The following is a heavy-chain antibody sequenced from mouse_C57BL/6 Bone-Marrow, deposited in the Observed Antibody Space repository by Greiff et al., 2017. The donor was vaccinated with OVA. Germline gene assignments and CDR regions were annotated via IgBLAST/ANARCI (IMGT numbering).Heavy chain of an antibody. D-gene: IGHD1-1*01. CDR3: ARHEDITTVVATRYFDY. CDR1: GYTFTEYT. CDR2: FYPGSGSI. J-gene: IGHJ2*01. V-gene: IGHV1-62-2*01. Sequence: VQRVESGAELVKPGASVKLSCKASGYTFTEYTIHWVKQRSGQGLEWIGWFYPGSGSIKYNEKFKDKATLTADKSSSTVYMELSRLTSEDSAVYFCARHEDITTVVATRYFDYWGQGTTLTVSS.